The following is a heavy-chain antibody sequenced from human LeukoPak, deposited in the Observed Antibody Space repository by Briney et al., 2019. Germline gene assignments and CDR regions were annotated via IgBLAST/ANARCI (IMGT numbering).Heavy chain of an antibody. Sequence: GGSLGLSCAASGFTFSSYWMSWVRQAPGKGPEWVAHIKQDASQEDHVDSVKGRFTISRDNAKNSLYLQMNSLRAEDTAVYYCARGVVYPTWSGPHWSDYWGQGTLVTVSS. D-gene: IGHD3-3*01. CDR3: ARGVVYPTWSGPHWSDY. V-gene: IGHV3-7*01. CDR1: GFTFSSYW. J-gene: IGHJ4*02. CDR2: IKQDASQE.